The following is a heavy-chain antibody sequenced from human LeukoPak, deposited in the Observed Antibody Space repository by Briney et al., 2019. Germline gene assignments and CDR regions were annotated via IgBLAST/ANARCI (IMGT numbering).Heavy chain of an antibody. CDR2: ISAYNGNT. J-gene: IGHJ5*02. V-gene: IGHV1-18*01. Sequence: ASVKVSCKASGYTFTSYGISWVRQAPGQGLEWMGWISAYNGNTNYAQKLQGRVTMTTDTCTSTAYMELRSLRSDDTAVYYCARVEARVNWFDPWGKGTLVTVSS. CDR1: GYTFTSYG. D-gene: IGHD6-13*01. CDR3: ARVEARVNWFDP.